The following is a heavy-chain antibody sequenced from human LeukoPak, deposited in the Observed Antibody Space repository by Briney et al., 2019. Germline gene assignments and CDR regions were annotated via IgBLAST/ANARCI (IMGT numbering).Heavy chain of an antibody. V-gene: IGHV4-30-2*01. CDR2: IYHSGST. Sequence: SQTLSLTCAVSGGSISSGGYSWSWIRQPPGKGLEWIGYIYHSGSTYYNPSLKSRVTISVDRSKNQFSLKLSSVTAADTAVYYCARAPDIVVVPAAIDYWGQGTLVTVSS. J-gene: IGHJ4*02. CDR3: ARAPDIVVVPAAIDY. D-gene: IGHD2-2*01. CDR1: GGSISSGGYS.